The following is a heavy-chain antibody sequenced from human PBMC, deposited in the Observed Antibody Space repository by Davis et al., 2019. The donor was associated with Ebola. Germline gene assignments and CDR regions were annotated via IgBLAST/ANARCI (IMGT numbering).Heavy chain of an antibody. J-gene: IGHJ3*02. D-gene: IGHD6-25*01. CDR2: ISYDGSNK. CDR1: GFTFSSYG. Sequence: GESLKISCAASGFTFSSYGMHWVRQAPGKGLEWVAVISYDGSNKYYADSVKGRFTISRDNSKNTLYLQMNSLRAEDTAVYYCSAATGDIWGQGTMVTVSS. V-gene: IGHV3-30*03. CDR3: SAATGDI.